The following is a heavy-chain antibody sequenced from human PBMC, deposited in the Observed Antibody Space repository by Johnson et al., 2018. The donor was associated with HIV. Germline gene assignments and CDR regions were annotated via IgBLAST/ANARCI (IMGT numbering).Heavy chain of an antibody. Sequence: EQLVESGGGLIQPGGSLRLSCAASGFTVSASSMIWVRQAPGEGLKWVSLIYTGDSTSYADSVKGRFTISTDTSKNTLYLQMNSLRAEDTAVYYCASDRAAAGTDALDIWGQGTMVTVSS. D-gene: IGHD6-13*01. J-gene: IGHJ3*02. V-gene: IGHV3-66*03. CDR1: GFTVSASS. CDR2: IYTGDST. CDR3: ASDRAAAGTDALDI.